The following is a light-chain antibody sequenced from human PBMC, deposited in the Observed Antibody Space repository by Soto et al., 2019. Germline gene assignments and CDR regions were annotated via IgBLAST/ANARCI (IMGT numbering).Light chain of an antibody. CDR3: QQRSNWPS. J-gene: IGKJ5*01. Sequence: SPGERATLSCSASQSVSSYLAWYQQKPGQAPRLLIYDASNRATGIPARFSGSGSGTDFTLTISSLEPEDFAVYYCQQRSNWPSFGQGTRLEIK. V-gene: IGKV3-11*01. CDR1: QSVSSY. CDR2: DAS.